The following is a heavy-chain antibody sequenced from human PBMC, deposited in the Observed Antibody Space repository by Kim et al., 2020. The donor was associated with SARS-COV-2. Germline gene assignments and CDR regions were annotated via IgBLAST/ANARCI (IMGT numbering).Heavy chain of an antibody. J-gene: IGHJ6*02. Sequence: SETLSLTCAVYGGSFSGYYWSWIRQPPGKGLEWIGEINHSGSTNYNPSLKSRVTISVDTSKNQFSLKLSSVTAADTAVYYCARFGGYSYGWRDYYYYYGMDVWGQGTTVTVSS. CDR1: GGSFSGYY. V-gene: IGHV4-34*01. D-gene: IGHD5-18*01. CDR3: ARFGGYSYGWRDYYYYYGMDV. CDR2: INHSGST.